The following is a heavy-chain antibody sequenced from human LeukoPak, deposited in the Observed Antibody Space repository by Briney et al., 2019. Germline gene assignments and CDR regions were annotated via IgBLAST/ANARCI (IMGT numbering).Heavy chain of an antibody. J-gene: IGHJ4*02. Sequence: ASVKVSCKASGYTFTDYGFSWVRQAPGQGLEWMGWISGYNGQTEYAENFQGRVIMTRDTSTSTVYMGLRSLRSDDTARYYCARDPRTAFDFWRGYSGFDYWGQGTQVTVSS. CDR1: GYTFTDYG. CDR3: ARDPRTAFDFWRGYSGFDY. D-gene: IGHD3-3*01. CDR2: ISGYNGQT. V-gene: IGHV1-18*04.